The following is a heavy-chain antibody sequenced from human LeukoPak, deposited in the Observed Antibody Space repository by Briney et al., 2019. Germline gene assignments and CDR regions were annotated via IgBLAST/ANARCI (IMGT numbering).Heavy chain of an antibody. CDR2: ISGSGVAT. D-gene: IGHD6-13*01. CDR1: GFIFSSYG. J-gene: IGHJ4*02. Sequence: PGRSLRLSCAASGFIFSSYGMHWVRQAPGKGLEWVSSISGSGVATYSADSVKGRFTISRDNSKNTLYLQMSSLRAEDTAVYYCAKDWGYSSSQGYYFDYWGQGTLVTVSS. V-gene: IGHV3-23*01. CDR3: AKDWGYSSSQGYYFDY.